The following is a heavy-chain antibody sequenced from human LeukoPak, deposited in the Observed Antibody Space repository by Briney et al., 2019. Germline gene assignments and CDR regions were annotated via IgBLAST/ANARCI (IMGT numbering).Heavy chain of an antibody. CDR1: GGSISSSSYY. J-gene: IGHJ3*02. D-gene: IGHD4-17*01. Sequence: SETLSLTCTVSGGSISSSSYYWGWIRQPPGKGLEWIGSIYYSGSTYCNPSLKSRVTISVDTSKNQFSLKLSSVTAADTAVYYCARSSGDYVVPDAFDIWGQGTMVTVSS. V-gene: IGHV4-39*07. CDR2: IYYSGST. CDR3: ARSSGDYVVPDAFDI.